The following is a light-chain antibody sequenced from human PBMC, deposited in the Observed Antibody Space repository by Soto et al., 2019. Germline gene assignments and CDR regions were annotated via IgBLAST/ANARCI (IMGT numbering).Light chain of an antibody. CDR3: SSYTSSSTVV. V-gene: IGLV2-18*02. Sequence: QSVLTQPPSVSGSPGQSVTISCTGTSSDVGTYNRVSWYQQPPGTAPKLIIYEVTNRPSGVPDRFSGSKSGNTASLTISGLQAEDEADYFCSSYTSSSTVVFVGGTKLTAL. J-gene: IGLJ2*01. CDR1: SSDVGTYNR. CDR2: EVT.